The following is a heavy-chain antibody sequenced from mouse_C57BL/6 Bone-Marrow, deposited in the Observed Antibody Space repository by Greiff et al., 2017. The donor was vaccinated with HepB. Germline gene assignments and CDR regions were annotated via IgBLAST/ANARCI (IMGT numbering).Heavy chain of an antibody. Sequence: EVKLVESGGDLVKPGGSLKLSCAASGFTFSSYGMSWVRQTPDKRLEWVATISSGGSYTYYPDSVKGRFTISRDNAKNTLYLQMSSLKSEDTAMYYCARLLTRGYWGQATTLTVSS. CDR1: GFTFSSYG. CDR2: ISSGGSYT. V-gene: IGHV5-6*01. J-gene: IGHJ2*01. D-gene: IGHD1-1*01. CDR3: ARLLTRGY.